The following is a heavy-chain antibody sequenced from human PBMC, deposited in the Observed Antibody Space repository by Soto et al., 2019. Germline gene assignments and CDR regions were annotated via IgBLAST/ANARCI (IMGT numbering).Heavy chain of an antibody. Sequence: VASVKVSCKASGYSFTSYGIHWVRQAPGQSLEWMGWINAGNGDTKYSRRSQGRVTITRDTFASTAYMHLSSLTSEDTAVYYCARDGAVAGNANFDYWGQGTLVTVSS. CDR3: ARDGAVAGNANFDY. J-gene: IGHJ4*02. CDR1: GYSFTSYG. D-gene: IGHD6-19*01. V-gene: IGHV1-3*01. CDR2: INAGNGDT.